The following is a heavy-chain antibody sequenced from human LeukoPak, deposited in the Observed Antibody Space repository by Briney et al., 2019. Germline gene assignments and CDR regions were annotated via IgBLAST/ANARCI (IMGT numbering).Heavy chain of an antibody. V-gene: IGHV3-7*01. CDR2: IKQDGSEK. Sequence: GGSLTLSCAPSVFTLNRYCTSWPPHSPREGREWVADIKQDGSEKYYADSVKGRFTISRDNAKNSLYLQMNSLRAEDTAVYYCARFPSSSGWCYYFDYWGQGTLVTVSS. D-gene: IGHD3-22*01. J-gene: IGHJ4*02. CDR3: ARFPSSSGWCYYFDY. CDR1: VFTLNRYC.